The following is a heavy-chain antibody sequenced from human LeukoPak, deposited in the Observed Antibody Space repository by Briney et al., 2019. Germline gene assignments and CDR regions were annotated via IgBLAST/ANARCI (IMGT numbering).Heavy chain of an antibody. CDR3: TRGPNTVTTSHYFDY. Sequence: GGSLRLSCAASGFTFSSYAMSWVRQAPGKGLEWVSAISGSGGSTYYADSVKGRFTISRDNSKNTLYLQMNSLRAEDTAVYYCTRGPNTVTTSHYFDYWGQGTLVTVS. CDR2: ISGSGGST. V-gene: IGHV3-23*01. J-gene: IGHJ4*02. CDR1: GFTFSSYA. D-gene: IGHD4-11*01.